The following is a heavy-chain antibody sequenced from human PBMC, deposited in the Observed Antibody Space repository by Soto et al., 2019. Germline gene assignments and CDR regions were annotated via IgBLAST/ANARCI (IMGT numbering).Heavy chain of an antibody. Sequence: ASVKVSCKTSGDSFNDYYIHWVRQAPGQGLEWMGWINPNGGVTKYAQKFRGRVTVTRDTSIRTVYMELSSLRSDDTAVYYCARESGGATATLDYYYFYMDVWGKGTTVTVPS. CDR3: ARESGGATATLDYYYFYMDV. V-gene: IGHV1-2*02. J-gene: IGHJ6*03. CDR1: GDSFNDYY. CDR2: INPNGGVT. D-gene: IGHD5-12*01.